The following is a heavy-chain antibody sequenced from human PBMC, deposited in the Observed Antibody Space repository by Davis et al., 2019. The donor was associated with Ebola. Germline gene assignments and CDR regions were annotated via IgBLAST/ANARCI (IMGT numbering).Heavy chain of an antibody. CDR2: INPNSGAT. V-gene: IGHV1-8*01. D-gene: IGHD5-24*01. Sequence: ASVKVSCKTSGFTFSSYDINWVRLAAGQGLEWMEWINPNSGATGYAQKFQGRVTMTRNTSINTASLELNSLTSEDTAVYYCARSIRNGHIDYWGQGTLVTVSS. CDR1: GFTFSSYD. J-gene: IGHJ4*02. CDR3: ARSIRNGHIDY.